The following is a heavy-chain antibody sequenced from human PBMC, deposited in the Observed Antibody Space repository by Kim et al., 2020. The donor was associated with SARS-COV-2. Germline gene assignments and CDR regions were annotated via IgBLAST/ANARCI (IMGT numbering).Heavy chain of an antibody. CDR1: GGSISSYY. V-gene: IGHV4-59*13. CDR3: ARGSVPEPGQSRQLARPYNWFDP. Sequence: SETLSLTCTVSGGSISSYYWSWIRQPPGKGLEWIGYIYYSGSTNYNPSLKSRVTISVDTSKNQFSLKLSSVTAADTAVYYCARGSVPEPGQSRQLARPYNWFDPWGQGTLVTVSS. D-gene: IGHD6-6*01. CDR2: IYYSGST. J-gene: IGHJ5*02.